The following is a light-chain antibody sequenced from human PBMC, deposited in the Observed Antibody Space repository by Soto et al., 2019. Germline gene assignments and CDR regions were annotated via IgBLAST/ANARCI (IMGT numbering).Light chain of an antibody. CDR3: QQRSNWPST. Sequence: EIVLTQSPATLSLSPGDRATLSCRASQSVSSDVAWYQHKPGQAPRLLIYDASNMATGIPARFSGSGSGTDFTLTITSLEPEEFAVYYCQQRSNWPSTFGGGTKVEIK. V-gene: IGKV3-11*01. CDR1: QSVSSD. J-gene: IGKJ4*01. CDR2: DAS.